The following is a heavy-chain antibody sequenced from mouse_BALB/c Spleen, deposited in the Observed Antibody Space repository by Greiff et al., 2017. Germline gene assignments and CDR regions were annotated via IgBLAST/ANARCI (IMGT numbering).Heavy chain of an antibody. CDR1: GFSLTGYG. CDR3: ASYYYCSSCGALDY. Sequence: VHLVESGPGLVAPSQRLSITCTVSGFSLTGYGVNWVRQPPGKGLEWLGMIWGDGSTDYNSALKYRLSISKDNSKSQVFLNMNSLHTEDTARYDCASYYYCSSCGALDYWGQGTSVTVSS. D-gene: IGHD1-1*01. J-gene: IGHJ4*01. CDR2: IWGDGST. V-gene: IGHV2-6-7*01.